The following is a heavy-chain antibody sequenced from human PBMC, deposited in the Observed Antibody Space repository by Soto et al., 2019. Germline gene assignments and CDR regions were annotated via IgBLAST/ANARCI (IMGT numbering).Heavy chain of an antibody. CDR1: GFPLRRYA. D-gene: IGHD6-19*01. Sequence: LRLSRADSGFPLRRYAMSWFRQAPGKGLEWVSAISGNGADTSYADSVRGRFTISRDNSKDTLFLQMNSLRADDTAVYYCWKERRGRGWFVSSYWGQGIVVTVSS. CDR3: WKERRGRGWFVSSY. CDR2: ISGNGADT. V-gene: IGHV3-23*01. J-gene: IGHJ4*02.